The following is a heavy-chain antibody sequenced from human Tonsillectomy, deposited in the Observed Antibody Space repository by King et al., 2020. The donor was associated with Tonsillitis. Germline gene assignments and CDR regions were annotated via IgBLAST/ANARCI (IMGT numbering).Heavy chain of an antibody. V-gene: IGHV3-30*18. J-gene: IGHJ4*02. D-gene: IGHD2/OR15-2a*01. CDR1: GFIFSGYA. Sequence: VQLVESGGSVVQPGRSLRLSCAASGFIFSGYAMHWVRQAPGKGLEWVAAISYDGGIEYYIDSVKGRFTISRDNSNNTLHLQMNSLRLEDTAVYYCAEDGRLGARRGIYALFDYWGQGALVTVSS. CDR3: AEDGRLGARRGIYALFDY. CDR2: ISYDGGIE.